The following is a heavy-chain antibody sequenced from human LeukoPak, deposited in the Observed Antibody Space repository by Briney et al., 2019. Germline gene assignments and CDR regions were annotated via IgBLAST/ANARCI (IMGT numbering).Heavy chain of an antibody. CDR2: IWYDGSNK. D-gene: IGHD6-13*01. Sequence: GGSLRLSCAASGFTFSSYGMHWVRQAPGKGLEWVAVIWYDGSNKYYADSVKGRFTISRDNSKNTLYLQMNSLRAEDTAVYYCARDWAAAAGTIDYWGQGTLVTVPS. J-gene: IGHJ4*02. CDR3: ARDWAAAAGTIDY. V-gene: IGHV3-33*01. CDR1: GFTFSSYG.